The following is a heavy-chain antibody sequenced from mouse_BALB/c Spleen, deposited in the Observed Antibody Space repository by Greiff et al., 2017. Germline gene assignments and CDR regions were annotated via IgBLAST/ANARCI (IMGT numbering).Heavy chain of an antibody. D-gene: IGHD2-4*01. V-gene: IGHV5-12-2*01. CDR1: GFTFSSYT. CDR2: ISNGGGST. Sequence: EVKLVESGGGLVQPGGSLKLSCAASGFTFSSYTMSWVRQTPEKRLEWVAYISNGGGSTYYPDTVKGRFTISRDNAKNTLYLQMSSLKSEDTAMYYCARHEGLRQGFAYWGQGTLVTVSA. CDR3: ARHEGLRQGFAY. J-gene: IGHJ3*01.